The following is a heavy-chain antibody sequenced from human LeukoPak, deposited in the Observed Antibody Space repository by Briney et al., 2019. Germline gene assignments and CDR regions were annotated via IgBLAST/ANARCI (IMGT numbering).Heavy chain of an antibody. Sequence: GGSLRLSCAASGFTFSSYAMSWVRQAPGKGLEWVSAISGGGGSTYYADSVKGRFTISRDNSKNTLYLQMNSLRAEDTAVYYCAKDPGRTGTTYYYYGMDVWGQGTTVTVSS. CDR3: AKDPGRTGTTYYYYGMDV. CDR2: ISGGGGST. CDR1: GFTFSSYA. V-gene: IGHV3-23*01. D-gene: IGHD1-7*01. J-gene: IGHJ6*02.